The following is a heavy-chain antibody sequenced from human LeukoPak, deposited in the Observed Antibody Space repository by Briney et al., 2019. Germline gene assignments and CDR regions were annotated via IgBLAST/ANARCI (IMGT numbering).Heavy chain of an antibody. CDR1: GFTFSSYS. CDR3: ARRGSFRITMILVYYYYYMDV. J-gene: IGHJ6*03. D-gene: IGHD3-22*01. CDR2: IYYTGNT. Sequence: PGGSLRLSCAASGFTFSSYSMNWVRQAPGKGLEWIGNIYYTGNTYYNSSLKSRVTISVDTSKNQFSLKLSSVTAADTAVYYCARRGSFRITMILVYYYYYMDVWGKGTTVTISS. V-gene: IGHV4-59*04.